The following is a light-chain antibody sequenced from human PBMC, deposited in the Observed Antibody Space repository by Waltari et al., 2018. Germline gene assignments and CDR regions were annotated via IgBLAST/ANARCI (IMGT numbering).Light chain of an antibody. Sequence: DIVMTQSPESLAVSLGVRATITCKSSQSVLHSSNNKNNFAWYQQKPGQPPKLLIYWASTRKSGVPDRFSGSGSGTDFTLTISSLQAEDVAVYYCQQFQSHLRTFGQGTKVEIK. V-gene: IGKV4-1*01. CDR1: QSVLHSSNNKNN. CDR3: QQFQSHLRT. CDR2: WAS. J-gene: IGKJ1*01.